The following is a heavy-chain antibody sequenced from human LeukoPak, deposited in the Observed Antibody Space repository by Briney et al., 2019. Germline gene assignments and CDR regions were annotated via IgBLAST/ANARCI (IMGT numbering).Heavy chain of an antibody. J-gene: IGHJ4*02. V-gene: IGHV1-8*03. CDR3: ARGGGAQDY. Sequence: ASVKVSCKASGYTFTGYYMHWVRQAPGQGLEWMGWMNPNSGNTGYAQKFQGRVTITRNTSISTAYMELSSLRSEDTAVYYCARGGGAQDYWGQGTLVTVSS. D-gene: IGHD1-26*01. CDR2: MNPNSGNT. CDR1: GYTFTGYY.